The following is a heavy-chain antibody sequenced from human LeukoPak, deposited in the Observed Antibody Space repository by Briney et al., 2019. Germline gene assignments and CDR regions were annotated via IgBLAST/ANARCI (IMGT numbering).Heavy chain of an antibody. V-gene: IGHV3-13*04. D-gene: IGHD3-10*01. J-gene: IGHJ6*02. CDR3: ARSSGGYGMDV. Sequence: GVSLTLSCAASGFTFSSYDMHWVPQATGKGLEWVPAIGTAGGTNYPGSVQGRFTISRENAKNSLYLQMNSLRAGDTAVYYCARSSGGYGMDVWGQGTTVTVSS. CDR2: IGTAGGT. CDR1: GFTFSSYD.